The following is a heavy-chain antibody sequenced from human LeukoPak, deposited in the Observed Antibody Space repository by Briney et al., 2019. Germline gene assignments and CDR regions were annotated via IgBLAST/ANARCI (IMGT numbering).Heavy chain of an antibody. V-gene: IGHV3-21*01. CDR2: ISSSSSYI. CDR3: ARGAPRVTGTTDY. Sequence: GGSLRLSCAASGFTFSSYTMNWVRQAPGKGLEWVSSISSSSSYIYYADSVKGRFTISRDNAKNSLYLQMNSLRAEDTAVYYCARGAPRVTGTTDYWGQGTLVTVSS. D-gene: IGHD1-7*01. J-gene: IGHJ4*02. CDR1: GFTFSSYT.